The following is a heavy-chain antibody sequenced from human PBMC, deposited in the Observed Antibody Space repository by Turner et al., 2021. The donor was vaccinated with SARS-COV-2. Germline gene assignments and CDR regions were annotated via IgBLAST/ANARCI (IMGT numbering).Heavy chain of an antibody. CDR3: ARRGPHTGWSFDY. CDR2: IGPSGST. V-gene: IGHV4-34*01. CDR1: GGSSSADS. D-gene: IGHD6-19*01. J-gene: IGHJ4*02. Sequence: QVKLQQWGAGLFQHSETLSLTCAVYGGSSSADSWTWVRQPPGKGLEWIGEIGPSGSTNYSPSLKSRLTISVDRSNNQLFLQLSSLTAADTAVYYCARRGPHTGWSFDYWGQGTLVTVSS.